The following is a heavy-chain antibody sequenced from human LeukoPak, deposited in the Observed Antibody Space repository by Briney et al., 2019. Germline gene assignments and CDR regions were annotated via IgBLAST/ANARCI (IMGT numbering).Heavy chain of an antibody. CDR3: ARDVSGWAEY. J-gene: IGHJ4*02. D-gene: IGHD6-19*01. Sequence: PSETLSLTCTVSGGSIRSSYYYWGWIRQPPGKGLEWIGSIYDSGSTYYNPSLKSRVTISVDTSKNQFSLKLSSVTAADTAVYYCARDVSGWAEYWGQGTLVTVSS. CDR1: GGSIRSSYYY. V-gene: IGHV4-39*02. CDR2: IYDSGST.